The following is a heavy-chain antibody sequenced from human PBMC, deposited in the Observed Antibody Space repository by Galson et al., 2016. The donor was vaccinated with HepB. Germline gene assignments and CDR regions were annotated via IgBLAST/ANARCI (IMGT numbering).Heavy chain of an antibody. CDR2: INPDGRST. CDR3: STLLSFQGDCP. V-gene: IGHV3-74*01. D-gene: IGHD2-21*02. J-gene: IGHJ5*02. Sequence: SLRLSCAASGFAFNTYWMYWVRQVPGKGLVWVSRINPDGRSTVYEDSVKGRFSISRDNARNTVYLHMNSLRVEDTAVYYCSTLLSFQGDCPWGQGTLVTVSS. CDR1: GFAFNTYW.